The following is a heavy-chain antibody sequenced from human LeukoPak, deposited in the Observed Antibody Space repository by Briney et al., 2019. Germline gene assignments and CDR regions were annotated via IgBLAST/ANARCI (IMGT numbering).Heavy chain of an antibody. J-gene: IGHJ6*02. Sequence: ASVKVSCKASAYTFTSYGISWVRQAPGQGLEWTGWISAYNGNTNYAQKLQGRVTMTTDTSTSTAYMELRSLRSDDTAVYYCARDFGYCSSTSCRYYYYYGMDVWGQGTTVTVSS. V-gene: IGHV1-18*01. CDR1: AYTFTSYG. D-gene: IGHD2-2*03. CDR2: ISAYNGNT. CDR3: ARDFGYCSSTSCRYYYYYGMDV.